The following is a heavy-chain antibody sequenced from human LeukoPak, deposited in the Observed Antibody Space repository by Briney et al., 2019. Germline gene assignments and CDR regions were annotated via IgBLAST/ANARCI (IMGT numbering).Heavy chain of an antibody. J-gene: IGHJ4*02. V-gene: IGHV4-4*02. D-gene: IGHD5-12*01. CDR2: IYHSGTT. Sequence: MPSGTLSLTCAVSGGSISSSNWWSWVRQPPGKGLEWIGEIYHSGTTSYNPSLKSRVTTSVDTSKNQFSLKLSSVTAADTAVYYCTRGVDSDGVDFWGQGTLVTVSS. CDR1: GGSISSSNW. CDR3: TRGVDSDGVDF.